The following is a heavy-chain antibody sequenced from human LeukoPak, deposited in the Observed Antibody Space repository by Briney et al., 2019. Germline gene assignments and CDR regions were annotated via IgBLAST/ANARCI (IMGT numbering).Heavy chain of an antibody. V-gene: IGHV4-39*07. CDR1: GDSISGSSYY. CDR3: ARDGEMATIENYFEY. CDR2: IYYSGST. D-gene: IGHD5-24*01. J-gene: IGHJ4*02. Sequence: SETLSLTCSVSGDSISGSSYYWGWIRQPPGKGLEWIGSIYYSGSTHYNPSLKSRVTISLDTSKNQFSLKLSSVTAADTAVYYCARDGEMATIENYFEYWGQGTLVTVSS.